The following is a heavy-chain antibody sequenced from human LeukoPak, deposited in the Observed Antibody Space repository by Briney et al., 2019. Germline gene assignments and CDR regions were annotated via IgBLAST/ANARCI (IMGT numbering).Heavy chain of an antibody. CDR1: GFTFSNYA. CDR3: GKARGGRYTPIQY. J-gene: IGHJ4*02. V-gene: IGHV3-9*01. CDR2: INWGSDSI. Sequence: GGSLRLSCAASGFTFSNYAMIWVRQAPGKGLEWVASINWGSDSIGYADAVKDRFTISRDNAKNSLYLQMNSLGPEDTALYYCGKARGGRYTPIQYWGQGTLVTVSS. D-gene: IGHD1-26*01.